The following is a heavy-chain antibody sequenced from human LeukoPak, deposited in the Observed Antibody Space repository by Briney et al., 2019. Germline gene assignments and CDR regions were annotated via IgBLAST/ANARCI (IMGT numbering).Heavy chain of an antibody. V-gene: IGHV5-51*01. J-gene: IGHJ4*02. CDR1: GYTFISYW. D-gene: IGHD2-15*01. CDR2: IYPGDSDT. Sequence: GESLKISCKGSGYTFISYWIGWVRQMPGKGLEWMGIIYPGDSDTRYSPSFQGQVTISADKSISTAYLQWSSLKASDTAMYYCARSSANSGADYWGQGTLVTVSS. CDR3: ARSSANSGADY.